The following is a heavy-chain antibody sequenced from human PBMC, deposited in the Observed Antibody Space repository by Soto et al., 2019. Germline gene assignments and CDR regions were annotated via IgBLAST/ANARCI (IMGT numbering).Heavy chain of an antibody. J-gene: IGHJ3*02. D-gene: IGHD3-10*01. CDR2: ISSSSSTI. CDR1: GFTFSSYS. V-gene: IGHV3-48*01. Sequence: GGSLRLSCAASGFTFSSYSMNWVRQAPGKGLEWVSYISSSSSTIYYADSVKGRFTISRDNAKNSLYLQMNSLRAEDTAVYYCASNYGPNAFDIWGQGTMVTVSS. CDR3: ASNYGPNAFDI.